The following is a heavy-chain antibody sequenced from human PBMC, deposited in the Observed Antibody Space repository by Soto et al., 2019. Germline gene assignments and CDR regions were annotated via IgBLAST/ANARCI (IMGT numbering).Heavy chain of an antibody. Sequence: QVQLVQSGAEVRKPGSSVKVSSKASGGTFSRHTISWVRQAPGQGLEWMGGIIPMFGTGNHAQKFQGRVTITADESTSTAYMELSSLRSEDTAVYYCARGWGYDSTDYYYAYWGQGTLVIVSS. J-gene: IGHJ4*02. D-gene: IGHD3-22*01. CDR1: GGTFSRHT. V-gene: IGHV1-69*01. CDR3: ARGWGYDSTDYYYAY. CDR2: IIPMFGTG.